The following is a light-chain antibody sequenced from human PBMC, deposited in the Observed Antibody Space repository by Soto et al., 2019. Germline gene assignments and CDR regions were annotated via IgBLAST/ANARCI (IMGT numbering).Light chain of an antibody. J-gene: IGLJ1*01. CDR1: SSNIGAGYD. CDR2: GDS. V-gene: IGLV1-40*01. Sequence: SVLTQPPSVSGAPGQRVTISCTGSSSNIGAGYDVNWYQQLPETAPKLLIFGDSNRPSGVPDRFSGSKSGTSASLVITGLQADDEADYYCQSNDNGLSGSDVFGTGTKATVL. CDR3: QSNDNGLSGSDV.